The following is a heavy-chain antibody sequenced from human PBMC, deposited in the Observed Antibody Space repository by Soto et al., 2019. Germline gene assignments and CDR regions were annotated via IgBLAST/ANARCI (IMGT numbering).Heavy chain of an antibody. Sequence: PGGSLRLSCAASGFTFSSYAMHWVRQAPGKGLEWVAVISYDGSNKYYADSVKGRFTISRDNSKNTLYLQMNSLRAEDTAVYYCARDHVDFWSGSSGYYGKEVWGRGPRVPVAS. V-gene: IGHV3-30-3*01. CDR3: ARDHVDFWSGSSGYYGKEV. J-gene: IGHJ6*04. D-gene: IGHD3-3*01. CDR1: GFTFSSYA. CDR2: ISYDGSNK.